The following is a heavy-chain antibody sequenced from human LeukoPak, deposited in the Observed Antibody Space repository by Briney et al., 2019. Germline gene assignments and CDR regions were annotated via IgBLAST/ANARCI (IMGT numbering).Heavy chain of an antibody. CDR3: AKDVRGYCSSTSCPKDS. Sequence: GGSLRLSCAGTGFTFDTCAMNWVRQAPGKGVEWVSAISGAGISTYYADSVKGRFTISRDNSKNTLFLQMNSLRAEDTAVYYCAKDVRGYCSSTSCPKDSWGQGALVTVSP. CDR1: GFTFDTCA. V-gene: IGHV3-23*01. D-gene: IGHD2-2*01. J-gene: IGHJ4*02. CDR2: ISGAGIST.